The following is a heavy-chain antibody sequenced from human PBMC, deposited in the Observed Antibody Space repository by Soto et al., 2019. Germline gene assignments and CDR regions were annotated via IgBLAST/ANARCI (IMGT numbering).Heavy chain of an antibody. D-gene: IGHD3-22*01. CDR1: GYSFAGYW. J-gene: IGHJ4*02. Sequence: PGESLKISCKGSGYSFAGYWITWVRQKPGKGLEWMGRIDPSDSQTYYSPSFRGHVTISVTKSITTVFLQWSSLRASDTAMYYCARQIYDSDTGPNFQYYFDSWGQGTPVTYPQ. CDR3: ARQIYDSDTGPNFQYYFDS. CDR2: IDPSDSQT. V-gene: IGHV5-10-1*01.